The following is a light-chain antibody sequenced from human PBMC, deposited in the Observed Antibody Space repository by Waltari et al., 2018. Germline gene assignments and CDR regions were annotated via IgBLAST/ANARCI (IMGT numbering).Light chain of an antibody. CDR2: DGS. V-gene: IGKV3-15*01. J-gene: IGKJ5*01. CDR1: QSVSSN. Sequence: EIVMTQSPATLSVSPGETATLSCRASQSVSSNVAWYQKKPGQAPRLIIYDGSTRATSSPAKFRGSGSGTEFTLTISSLQSEDFAVYYCQQYNRWPPITFGHGTRLEIK. CDR3: QQYNRWPPIT.